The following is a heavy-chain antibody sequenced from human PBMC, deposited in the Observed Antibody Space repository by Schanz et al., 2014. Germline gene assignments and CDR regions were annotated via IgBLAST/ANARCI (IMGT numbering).Heavy chain of an antibody. CDR1: GGTFSTYT. D-gene: IGHD4-17*01. Sequence: VQLEQSGAEVKKPGSSVKVSCKASGGTFSTYTISWVRQAPGQGLEWMGWINGYNGHTLYAQKFQGRVTMTTDTSTSTSYMELTSLRFDDTAVYYCATLDYADSVSWGQGTLVIVSS. CDR2: INGYNGHT. CDR3: ATLDYADSVS. J-gene: IGHJ5*02. V-gene: IGHV1-18*01.